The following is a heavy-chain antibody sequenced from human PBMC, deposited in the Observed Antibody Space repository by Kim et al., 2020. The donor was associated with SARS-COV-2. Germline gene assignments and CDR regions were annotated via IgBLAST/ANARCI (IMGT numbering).Heavy chain of an antibody. CDR3: ASPSALRYFDWALDY. D-gene: IGHD3-9*01. CDR1: GGSISSSSYY. V-gene: IGHV4-39*07. J-gene: IGHJ4*02. CDR2: FFNSGST. Sequence: SETLSLTCTVSGGSISSSSYYWGWIRQPPGKGLEWIGSFFNSGSTYYNPSLKSRVAISVDTSKNQFLLKLSSVTAADTAVYYCASPSALRYFDWALDYWGEGAPVTLSS.